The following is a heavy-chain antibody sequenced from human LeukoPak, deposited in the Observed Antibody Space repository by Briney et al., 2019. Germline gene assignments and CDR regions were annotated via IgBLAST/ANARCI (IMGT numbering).Heavy chain of an antibody. CDR1: GFTFSTYS. J-gene: IGHJ4*02. V-gene: IGHV3-23*01. D-gene: IGHD3-22*01. Sequence: PGGSLRLSCAASGFTFSTYSMNWVRQAPGKGLEWVSAISGSGGSTYYADSVKGRFTISRDNSKDTLYLQMNSLRAEDTAVYYCARSITMIVVVITTSGPYFDYWGQGTLVTVSS. CDR3: ARSITMIVVVITTSGPYFDY. CDR2: ISGSGGST.